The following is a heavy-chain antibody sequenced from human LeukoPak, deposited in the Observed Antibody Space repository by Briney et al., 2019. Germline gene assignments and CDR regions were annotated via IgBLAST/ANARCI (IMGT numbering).Heavy chain of an antibody. V-gene: IGHV1-18*01. CDR2: ISAYNGNT. CDR3: ARVMSPIRYYDYVWGSYRQEGLDY. D-gene: IGHD3-16*02. Sequence: ASVKVSCKASGYTFTSYGISWVRQAPGQGLEWMGWISAYNGNTNYAQKLQGRVTMTTDTSTSTAYMELRSLRSDDTAVYYCARVMSPIRYYDYVWGSYRQEGLDYWGQGTLVTVSS. CDR1: GYTFTSYG. J-gene: IGHJ4*02.